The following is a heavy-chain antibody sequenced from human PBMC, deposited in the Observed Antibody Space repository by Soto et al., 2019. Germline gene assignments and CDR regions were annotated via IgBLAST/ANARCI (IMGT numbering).Heavy chain of an antibody. Sequence: GGSLRLSCAASGGTFSSYGMHWVRQAPGKGLEWVAVIWYDGSNKYYADSVKGRFTISRDNSKNTLYLQMNSLRAEDTAVYYWGRDIFRRKSSPPLREAYYYYGMNVGGQGTRFTFSS. D-gene: IGHD3-3*02. V-gene: IGHV3-33*01. CDR2: IWYDGSNK. CDR3: GRDIFRRKSSPPLREAYYYYGMNV. CDR1: GGTFSSYG. J-gene: IGHJ6*02.